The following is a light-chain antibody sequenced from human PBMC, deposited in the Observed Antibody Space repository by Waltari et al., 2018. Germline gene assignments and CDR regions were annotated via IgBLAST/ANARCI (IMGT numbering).Light chain of an antibody. V-gene: IGKV3-20*01. Sequence: EIVLTQSPGTLSLSPGERATLPCRTSRSLSRPLAWYQQKPGQAPRLLIYDASRRATGIPDRFIGSGSGTDFSLTISRLEPEDFAVYYCQHYVTLPATFGQGTRVELK. J-gene: IGKJ1*01. CDR1: RSLSRP. CDR3: QHYVTLPAT. CDR2: DAS.